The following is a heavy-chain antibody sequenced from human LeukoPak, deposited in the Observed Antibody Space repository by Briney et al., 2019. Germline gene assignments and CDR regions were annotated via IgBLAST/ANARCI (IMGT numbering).Heavy chain of an antibody. V-gene: IGHV3-74*01. CDR3: ARDLFPLGYCSSTSCAAYYYYGMDV. CDR2: INSDGSST. J-gene: IGHJ6*02. D-gene: IGHD2-2*01. CDR1: GFTFSSYW. Sequence: GGSLRLSCAASGFTFSSYWMHWVRQAPGKGLVWVSRINSDGSSTSYADSVKGRFTISRDNAKNTLYLQMNSLRAEDTAVCYCARDLFPLGYCSSTSCAAYYYYGMDVWGQGTTVTVSS.